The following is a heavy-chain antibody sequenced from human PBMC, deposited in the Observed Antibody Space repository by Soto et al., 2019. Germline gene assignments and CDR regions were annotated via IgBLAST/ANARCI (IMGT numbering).Heavy chain of an antibody. Sequence: GASVKVSCKASGFTFSNSAVQWVRQPRGQRLEWMGWIVVGSGHPNLAQKFQDRVTLTRDMSTRTAYMDLSSLRSEDTAVYYCAADVIGVAGDFDYWGQGTKVTASS. V-gene: IGHV1-58*01. D-gene: IGHD6-19*01. CDR3: AADVIGVAGDFDY. CDR2: IVVGSGHP. CDR1: GFTFSNSA. J-gene: IGHJ4*02.